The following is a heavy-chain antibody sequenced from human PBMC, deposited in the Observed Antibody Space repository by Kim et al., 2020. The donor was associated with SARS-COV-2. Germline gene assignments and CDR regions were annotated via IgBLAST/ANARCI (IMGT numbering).Heavy chain of an antibody. Sequence: YHRTLKSRVTISVNRTENQFSLKLSSVTAADTAVYYCASAPYGVHYYFDYWGQGTLVTVSS. CDR3: ASAPYGVHYYFDY. D-gene: IGHD4-17*01. V-gene: IGHV4-30-2*01. J-gene: IGHJ4*02.